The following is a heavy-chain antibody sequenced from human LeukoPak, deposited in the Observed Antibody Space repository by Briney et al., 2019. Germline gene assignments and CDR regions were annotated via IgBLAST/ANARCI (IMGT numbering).Heavy chain of an antibody. CDR3: ARGYYGSGSYQWNFDY. CDR2: IIPIFGTA. V-gene: IGHV1-69*01. D-gene: IGHD3-10*01. Sequence: GASVKVSCKASGGTFSSYAISWVRQAPGQGLEWMGGIIPIFGTANYAQKFQGRVTITADESTSTAYMELSSLRSEDTAVYYCARGYYGSGSYQWNFDYWGQGTLVTVSS. CDR1: GGTFSSYA. J-gene: IGHJ4*02.